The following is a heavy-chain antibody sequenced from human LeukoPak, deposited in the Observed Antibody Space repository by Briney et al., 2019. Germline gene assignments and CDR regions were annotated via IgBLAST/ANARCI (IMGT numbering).Heavy chain of an antibody. V-gene: IGHV3-23*01. CDR1: GFTFSSYA. CDR2: ISGSGGST. D-gene: IGHD4-17*01. J-gene: IGHJ4*02. CDR3: AKTVTTVSYYFDY. Sequence: GGSLRLSCAASGFTFSSYAMSWVRQAPGKGLEWFSAISGSGGSTYYADSVQGRFTISRDNSKNTLYLQMNSLRAEDTAVYFCAKTVTTVSYYFDYWGQGTLVTVSS.